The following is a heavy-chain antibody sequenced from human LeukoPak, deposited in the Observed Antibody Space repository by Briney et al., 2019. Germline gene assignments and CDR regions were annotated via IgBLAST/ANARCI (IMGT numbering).Heavy chain of an antibody. V-gene: IGHV5-51*01. CDR2: IYPGDSDT. D-gene: IGHD5-18*01. Sequence: GESLKISCKGSGYSFTSYWIGWVRQMPGKGLEWMGIIYPGDSDTRYSPSFQGQVTISADKSISTAYLQWSSLKASDTAMYYCARRRGYRYAPRRGYFDYWGQGTLVTVSS. CDR1: GYSFTSYW. J-gene: IGHJ4*02. CDR3: ARRRGYRYAPRRGYFDY.